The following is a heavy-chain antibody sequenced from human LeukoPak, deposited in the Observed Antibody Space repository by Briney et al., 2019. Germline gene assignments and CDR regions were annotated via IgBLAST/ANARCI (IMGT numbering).Heavy chain of an antibody. CDR1: GFAFSSYS. V-gene: IGHV3-48*01. D-gene: IGHD3-22*01. J-gene: IGHJ3*02. CDR2: ISSTSITI. CDR3: ARAPPRYYYDSSGYYYVFLDDAFDI. Sequence: PGGSLRLSCAASGFAFSSYSMNWVRQAPGRGLEWVSYISSTSITIYYADSVKGRFTISRDSAKNSLYLQMNSLRAEDTAVYYCARAPPRYYYDSSGYYYVFLDDAFDIWGQGTMVTVSS.